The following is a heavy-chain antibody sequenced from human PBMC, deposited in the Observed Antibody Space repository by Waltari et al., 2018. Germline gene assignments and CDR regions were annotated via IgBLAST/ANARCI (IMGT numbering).Heavy chain of an antibody. CDR2: IGGGDT. Sequence: EVQLVESGGGLVQPGGSLSLPCSASGFTFNIHAMTWVRQAPGKGLEWVSSIGGGDTYYADSVKGRFTVSRDNSKNTVYLQMNSLRAEDTAIYYCAKDSTPLNNIWDPFDSWGQGTLVTVSS. V-gene: IGHV3-23*04. CDR3: AKDSTPLNNIWDPFDS. CDR1: GFTFNIHA. D-gene: IGHD3-16*01. J-gene: IGHJ4*02.